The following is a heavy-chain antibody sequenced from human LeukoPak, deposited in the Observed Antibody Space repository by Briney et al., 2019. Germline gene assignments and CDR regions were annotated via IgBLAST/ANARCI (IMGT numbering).Heavy chain of an antibody. V-gene: IGHV1-46*01. CDR1: GYTFTSYY. J-gene: IGHJ6*02. D-gene: IGHD3-3*01. Sequence: ASVKVSCKASGYTFTSYYMHWVRPAPGQGLEWMGIINPSGGSTSYAQKFQGRVTMTRDTSTSTVYMELSSLRSEDTAVYYCARTPHYDFWTTPYYYYGMDVWGQGTTVTVSS. CDR3: ARTPHYDFWTTPYYYYGMDV. CDR2: INPSGGST.